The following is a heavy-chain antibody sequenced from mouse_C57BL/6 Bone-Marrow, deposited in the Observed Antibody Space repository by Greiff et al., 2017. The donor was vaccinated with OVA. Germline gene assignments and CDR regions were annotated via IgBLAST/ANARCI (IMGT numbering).Heavy chain of an antibody. CDR2: IDPENGDT. D-gene: IGHD3-3*01. V-gene: IGHV14-4*01. CDR3: RRPRLGDAHWYFDD. Sequence: VQLKQSGAELVRPGASVKLSCTASGFNFTDDYMHWVKQRPEQGLEWIGWIDPENGDTEYASKFPGKATITVDTSSNTAYMQLSSLTSEDTAVYYCRRPRLGDAHWYFDDWGTGTTVTVSS. J-gene: IGHJ1*03. CDR1: GFNFTDDY.